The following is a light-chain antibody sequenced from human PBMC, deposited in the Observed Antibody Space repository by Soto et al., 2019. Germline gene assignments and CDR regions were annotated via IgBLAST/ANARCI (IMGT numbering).Light chain of an antibody. CDR2: EGS. V-gene: IGLV2-23*01. Sequence: QSALTQPASVSGSPGQSITISCTGTTSDIGTYSYVSWYQQHAGKAPKLIIYEGSKRPSGVSNRFSGSKSGNTASLTISGLQAEDEADYYCCSYAGSSTYVFGTGTKVTVL. CDR1: TSDIGTYSY. CDR3: CSYAGSSTYV. J-gene: IGLJ1*01.